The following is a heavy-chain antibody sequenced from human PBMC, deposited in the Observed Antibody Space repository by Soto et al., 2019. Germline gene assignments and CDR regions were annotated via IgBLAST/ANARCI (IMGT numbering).Heavy chain of an antibody. CDR2: IYYSGSA. CDR1: GGSISSYY. D-gene: IGHD4-17*01. V-gene: IGHV4-59*01. J-gene: IGHJ3*02. CDR3: ARRYGYAFDI. Sequence: PSETLSLTCTVSGGSISSYYWSWIRQPPGKGLEWIGYIYYSGSANYNPSLKSRVTISVDTSKNQFSLKLSSVTAADTAVYYCARRYGYAFDIWGQGTMVTVS.